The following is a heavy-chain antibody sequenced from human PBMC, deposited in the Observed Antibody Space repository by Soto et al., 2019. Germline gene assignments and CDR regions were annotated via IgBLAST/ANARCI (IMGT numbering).Heavy chain of an antibody. J-gene: IGHJ4*02. Sequence: GESLKISCKGSGYTFTTYWIGWVRQMPGKGLEWMGIIYPGDSNTRYSPSFQGQVTISTDRSTSTAFLQWSRLKASDTAMYYCSRLSGTTEKEIFFDYWGQGTLVSVSS. CDR1: GYTFTTYW. V-gene: IGHV5-51*01. D-gene: IGHD4-17*01. CDR3: SRLSGTTEKEIFFDY. CDR2: IYPGDSNT.